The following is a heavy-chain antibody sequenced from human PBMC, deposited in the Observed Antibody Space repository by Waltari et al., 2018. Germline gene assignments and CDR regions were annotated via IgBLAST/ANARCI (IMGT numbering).Heavy chain of an antibody. V-gene: IGHV3-23*01. CDR1: TFTVSHYA. CDR2: ISGGGGVT. CDR3: AKDPNGDYIGAFDT. D-gene: IGHD2-8*01. J-gene: IGHJ3*02. Sequence: EVQVLESGGLLVQPGGSLRLSCAASTFTVSHYAMTWVRQAPGKGLEYISSISGGGGVTVYANSVKGRFTISRDNSKSTLYLQMNSLRGEDTATYYCAKDPNGDYIGAFDTWGQGTMVTVSP.